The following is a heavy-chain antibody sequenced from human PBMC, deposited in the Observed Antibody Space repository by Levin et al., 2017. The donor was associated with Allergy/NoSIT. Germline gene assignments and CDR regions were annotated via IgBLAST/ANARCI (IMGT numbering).Heavy chain of an antibody. V-gene: IGHV4-39*01. J-gene: IGHJ5*02. CDR1: GGSISDRYYN. D-gene: IGHD3-3*01. CDR2: VYYSGST. CDR3: AGLRITTSGPFDP. Sequence: ASETLSLTCTVSGGSISDRYYNWGWIRQPPGRGLEWIASVYYSGSTYYNPSLKSRVSISIDTPRNQFSLKLNSVTAADTAVYFCAGLRITTSGPFDPWGQGILVTVS.